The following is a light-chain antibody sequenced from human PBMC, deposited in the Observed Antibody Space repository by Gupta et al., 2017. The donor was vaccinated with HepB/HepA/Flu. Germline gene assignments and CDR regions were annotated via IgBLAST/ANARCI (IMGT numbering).Light chain of an antibody. J-gene: IGKJ5*01. CDR3: QPYDNLPIT. V-gene: IGKV1-33*01. Sequence: DIQMTQSPSSLSASVGDRVTITCQASQDLSNYLNWYQQKPGKAPKLLIYDASNLETGVPSRFSGSGSWTDFTVTISSLQPEDIATYYCQPYDNLPITFDQGTRLEIK. CDR1: QDLSNY. CDR2: DAS.